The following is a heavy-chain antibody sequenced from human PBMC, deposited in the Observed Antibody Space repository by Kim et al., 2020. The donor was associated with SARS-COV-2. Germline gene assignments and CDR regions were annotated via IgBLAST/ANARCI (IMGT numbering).Heavy chain of an antibody. V-gene: IGHV3-48*01. J-gene: IGHJ5*02. Sequence: STRYYADSGKGRLTISRDNAKTSLYLQMNSLRAEDTAVYYCARDQGGSSNPWGQGTLVTVSS. CDR2: STR. CDR3: ARDQGGSSNP. D-gene: IGHD2-15*01.